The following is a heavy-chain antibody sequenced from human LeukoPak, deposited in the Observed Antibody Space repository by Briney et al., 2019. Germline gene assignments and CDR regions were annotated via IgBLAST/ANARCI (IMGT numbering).Heavy chain of an antibody. D-gene: IGHD3-10*01. CDR3: ARGSYYGSGTYQH. Sequence: ASVKVSCKTSGYTFTAYYLHWLRQAPGQGPEWVGWIHPNSGAANYSHKFQGRVTLTRDASIGTIYLDISRLTSDDTALYYCARGSYYGSGTYQHWGQGTLVAVSS. CDR1: GYTFTAYY. J-gene: IGHJ1*01. V-gene: IGHV1-2*07. CDR2: IHPNSGAA.